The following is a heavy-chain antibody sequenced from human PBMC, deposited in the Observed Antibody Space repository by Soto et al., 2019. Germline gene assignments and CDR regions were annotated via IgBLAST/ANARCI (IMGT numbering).Heavy chain of an antibody. CDR2: INSDGSRT. Sequence: PGGSLRLSCAASGFTFTDYWTHWVRQAPGKGLVWVSRINSDGSRTSYADSVTGRFTISRDNAKNTLYLQMNSLRVEDMALYYCARETYRGSYFDYWGQGTLVTVYS. CDR1: GFTFTDYW. D-gene: IGHD4-4*01. CDR3: ARETYRGSYFDY. J-gene: IGHJ4*02. V-gene: IGHV3-74*01.